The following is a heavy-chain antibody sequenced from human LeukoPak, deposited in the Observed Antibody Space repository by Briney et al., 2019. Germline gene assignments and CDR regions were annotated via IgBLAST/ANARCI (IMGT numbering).Heavy chain of an antibody. CDR1: GGSISGSF. D-gene: IGHD3-10*01. Sequence: SETLSLTCTVSGGSISGSFWSWIRQPPGKGLEWIGYVYYSGSTSYNPSLKSRVTISVDTSKNQFSLKLSSVTAADTAVYYCARSGPNYYYGSGSYYKLFDYWGQGTLVTVSS. V-gene: IGHV4-59*12. CDR2: VYYSGST. J-gene: IGHJ4*02. CDR3: ARSGPNYYYGSGSYYKLFDY.